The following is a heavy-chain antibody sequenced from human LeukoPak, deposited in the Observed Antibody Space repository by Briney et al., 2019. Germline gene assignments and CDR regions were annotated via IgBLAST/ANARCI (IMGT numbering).Heavy chain of an antibody. CDR1: GSSISSSSYY. J-gene: IGHJ4*02. Sequence: PSETLSLTCTVSGSSISSSSYYWGWIRQPPGKGLEWIGSIYYSGSTYYNPSLKSRVTISVDTSKNQFSLKLSSVTAADTAVYYCARVGVVATSRVFDFWGQGNLVTVSS. D-gene: IGHD3-22*01. CDR3: ARVGVVATSRVFDF. CDR2: IYYSGST. V-gene: IGHV4-39*07.